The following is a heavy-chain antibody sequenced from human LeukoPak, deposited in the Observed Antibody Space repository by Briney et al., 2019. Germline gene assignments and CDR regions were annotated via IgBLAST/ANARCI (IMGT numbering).Heavy chain of an antibody. CDR1: GYTFTSYG. Sequence: ASVKVSCKASGYTFTSYGISWVRQAPGQGLEWMGWISAYNGNTNYAQKLQGRVTMTTDTSTCTAYMELRSLRSDDTAVYYCARDRVYYYDSSGYLYWGQGTLVTVSS. V-gene: IGHV1-18*01. J-gene: IGHJ4*02. CDR3: ARDRVYYYDSSGYLY. D-gene: IGHD3-22*01. CDR2: ISAYNGNT.